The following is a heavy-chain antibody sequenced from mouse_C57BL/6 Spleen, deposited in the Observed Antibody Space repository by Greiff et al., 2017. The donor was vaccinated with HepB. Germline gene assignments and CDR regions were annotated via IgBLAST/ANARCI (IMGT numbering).Heavy chain of an antibody. J-gene: IGHJ3*01. V-gene: IGHV1-80*01. D-gene: IGHD1-1*01. Sequence: QVQLQQSGAELVKPGASVKISCKASGYAFSSYWMNWVKQRPGKGLEWFGQIYPGDGDTNYNGKFKGKATLTADKSSSTAYRQLSSLTSEDSAVYCGARDFQFITTVVAPGGFAYWGQGTLVTVSA. CDR1: GYAFSSYW. CDR3: ARDFQFITTVVAPGGFAY. CDR2: IYPGDGDT.